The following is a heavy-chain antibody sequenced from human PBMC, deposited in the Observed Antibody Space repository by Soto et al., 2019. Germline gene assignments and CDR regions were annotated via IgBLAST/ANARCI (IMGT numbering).Heavy chain of an antibody. D-gene: IGHD5-18*01. J-gene: IGHJ4*02. CDR2: ISAYNGNT. V-gene: IGHV1-18*01. CDR1: GYTFTSYG. Sequence: RASVKVSCKASGYTFTSYGISWVRQAPGQGLEWMGWISAYNGNTNYAQKLQGRVTMTTDTSTSTAYMELRSLRSDDTAVYYCAREGPDTAMAYFDYWGQGTLVTVSS. CDR3: AREGPDTAMAYFDY.